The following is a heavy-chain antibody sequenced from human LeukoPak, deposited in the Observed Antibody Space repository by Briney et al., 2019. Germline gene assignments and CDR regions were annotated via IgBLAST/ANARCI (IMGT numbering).Heavy chain of an antibody. CDR1: GYTFTSYA. CDR3: ARDLYYGSGSPPYYYYGMDV. Sequence: ASVKVSCKASGYTFTSYAMHWVRQAPGQRLEWMGWINAGKGNTKYSQKFQGRVTITRDTSASTAYMELSSLRSEDTAVYYCARDLYYGSGSPPYYYYGMDVWGKGTTVTVSS. CDR2: INAGKGNT. D-gene: IGHD3-10*01. J-gene: IGHJ6*04. V-gene: IGHV1-3*01.